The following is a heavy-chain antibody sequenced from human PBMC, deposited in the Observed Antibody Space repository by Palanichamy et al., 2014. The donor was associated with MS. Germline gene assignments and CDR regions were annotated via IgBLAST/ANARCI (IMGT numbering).Heavy chain of an antibody. V-gene: IGHV1-24*01. CDR2: FDPDDAKT. J-gene: IGHJ4*02. CDR1: GYTLTALS. Sequence: QVQLVQSGAEVKKPGASVKVSCKVSGYTLTALSMHWVRQAPGKGFEWMGGFDPDDAKTIYARKFQGRVTMTEDTSTDTAYMELSTLRSEDTAVYYCATDRPGYSYGFKNWGQGTLVTVSS. D-gene: IGHD5-18*01. CDR3: ATDRPGYSYGFKN.